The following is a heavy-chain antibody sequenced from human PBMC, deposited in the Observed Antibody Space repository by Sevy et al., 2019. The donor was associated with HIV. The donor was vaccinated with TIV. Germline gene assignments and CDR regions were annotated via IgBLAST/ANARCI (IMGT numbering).Heavy chain of an antibody. D-gene: IGHD6-19*01. Sequence: SQTLSLTCTVSGGSISSSSYYWGWIRQPPGKGLEWIGSIYYSGSTYYNPSLKSRVTISVDTSKNQFSLKLSSVTAAETAVYYCARLPGGWGGRGFEPWGQGTLVTVSS. V-gene: IGHV4-39*01. CDR2: IYYSGST. CDR1: GGSISSSSYY. J-gene: IGHJ5*02. CDR3: ARLPGGWGGRGFEP.